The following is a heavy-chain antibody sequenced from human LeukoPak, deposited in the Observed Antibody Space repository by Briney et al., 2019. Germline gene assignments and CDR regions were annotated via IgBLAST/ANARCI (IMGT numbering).Heavy chain of an antibody. V-gene: IGHV3-48*02. J-gene: IGHJ4*02. CDR3: ARGTYYYDSSGYQYLLDY. D-gene: IGHD3-22*01. CDR2: ISSSSTI. CDR1: GFTFSSYS. Sequence: GGSLRLSCASSGFTFSSYSMTWVRQAPGKGLEWVSYISSSSTIYYADSVKGRFTISRDNAKNSLYLQMNSLRDEDTAVYYCARGTYYYDSSGYQYLLDYWGQGTLVTVSS.